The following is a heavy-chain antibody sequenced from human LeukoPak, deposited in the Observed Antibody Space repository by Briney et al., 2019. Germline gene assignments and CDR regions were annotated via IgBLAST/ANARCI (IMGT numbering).Heavy chain of an antibody. D-gene: IGHD4-11*01. V-gene: IGHV1-18*01. CDR2: ISAYNGNT. Sequence: ASVKVSCKASGYTFTSYGISWVRQAPGQGLEWMGWISAYNGNTNYAQKLQGRVTMTTDTSTSTAYMALRSLRSDDTAVYFGAGYLPRITGTTIMVYFDYWGQGTLVTVS. CDR3: AGYLPRITGTTIMVYFDY. J-gene: IGHJ4*02. CDR1: GYTFTSYG.